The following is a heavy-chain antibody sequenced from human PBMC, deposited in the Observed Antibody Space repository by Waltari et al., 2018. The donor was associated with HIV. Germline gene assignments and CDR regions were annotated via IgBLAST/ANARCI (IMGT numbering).Heavy chain of an antibody. V-gene: IGHV1-69*01. J-gene: IGHJ4*02. Sequence: QVQLVQSGAEVKKPGSSVKVSCKAAGGTFSSYAISWVRPAPGQGLEWMGGIIPSFGTANYAQKFQGRVTITADESTSTAYMELSSLRSEDTAVYYCARGSWDYVWGSYQTIRYFDYWGQGTLVTVSS. CDR2: IIPSFGTA. CDR3: ARGSWDYVWGSYQTIRYFDY. CDR1: GGTFSSYA. D-gene: IGHD3-16*02.